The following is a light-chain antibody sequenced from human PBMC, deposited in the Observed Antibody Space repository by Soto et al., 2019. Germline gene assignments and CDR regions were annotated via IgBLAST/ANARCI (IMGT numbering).Light chain of an antibody. Sequence: QSALTQPASVSGSPGQSITISCTGTSSDVGGYNYVSWYQQHPAKAPKLMIYEVSTRPSGVSHRFSGSKSGNTASPTISGSQAEDEADYYCFSYTKSSTLVFGGGTKVTVL. V-gene: IGLV2-14*01. CDR3: FSYTKSSTLV. CDR2: EVS. J-gene: IGLJ3*02. CDR1: SSDVGGYNY.